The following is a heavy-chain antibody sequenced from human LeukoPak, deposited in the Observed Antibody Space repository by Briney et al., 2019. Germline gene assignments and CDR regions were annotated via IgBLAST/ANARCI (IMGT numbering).Heavy chain of an antibody. CDR2: INAGIGNT. Sequence: GASVKVSCKTSGYTFTSYAMHWVRQAPGQRPEWMGWINAGIGNTRYSERFQDRITITRDTSASTVHMELSSLRSEDTAVYYCARDMGDSGSYSYWGQGTLVTVSS. CDR1: GYTFTSYA. V-gene: IGHV1-3*01. CDR3: ARDMGDSGSYSY. J-gene: IGHJ4*02. D-gene: IGHD3-10*01.